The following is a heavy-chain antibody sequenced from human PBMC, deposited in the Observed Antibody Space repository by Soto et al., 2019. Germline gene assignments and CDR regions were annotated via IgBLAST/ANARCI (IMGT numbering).Heavy chain of an antibody. CDR1: GFTFSSYA. CDR2: ISGSGGST. CDR3: AKDLFHPRGRDNWFDP. J-gene: IGHJ5*02. D-gene: IGHD3-10*01. Sequence: HPGGSLRLSCAASGFTFSSYAMSWVRQAPGKGLEWVSAISGSGGSTYYADSVKGRFTISRDSSKNTLYLQMNSLRAEDTAVYYCAKDLFHPRGRDNWFDPWGQGTLVTVSS. V-gene: IGHV3-23*01.